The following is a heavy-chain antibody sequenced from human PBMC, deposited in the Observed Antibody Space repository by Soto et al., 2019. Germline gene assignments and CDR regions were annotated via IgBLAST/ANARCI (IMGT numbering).Heavy chain of an antibody. V-gene: IGHV3-15*01. J-gene: IGHJ4*02. CDR1: GFTFSNAW. CDR2: IKSKIDGGTT. Sequence: EVQLVESGGGLVKPGGSLRLSCAVSGFTFSNAWMSWVRQAPGKGLEWVGRIKSKIDGGTTDYAAPVKGRFTISRDDSKNTLYLQMSSLKTEDTAVYYCTTDLDDSMDELYPTPRPYWGQGTLVTVSS. D-gene: IGHD3-22*01. CDR3: TTDLDDSMDELYPTPRPY.